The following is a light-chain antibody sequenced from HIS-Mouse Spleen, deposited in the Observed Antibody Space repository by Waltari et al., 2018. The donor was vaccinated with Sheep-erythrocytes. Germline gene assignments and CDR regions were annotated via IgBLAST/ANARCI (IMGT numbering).Light chain of an antibody. CDR2: QDS. J-gene: IGLJ2*01. CDR1: KWGDKY. CDR3: QAWDSSTAV. Sequence: SYELTKPPSVSVSPGQTASITCSGDKWGDKYACWYQQKPGQSPVLVIYQDSKRPSGIPERFSGSNSGNTATLTISGTQAMDEADYYCQAWDSSTAVFGGGTKLTVL. V-gene: IGLV3-1*01.